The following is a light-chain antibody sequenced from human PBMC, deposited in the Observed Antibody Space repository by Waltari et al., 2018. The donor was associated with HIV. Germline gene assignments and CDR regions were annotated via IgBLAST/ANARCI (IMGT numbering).Light chain of an antibody. J-gene: IGLJ1*01. V-gene: IGLV1-47*01. CDR2: RNN. CDR3: AVWGDSLNSYV. CDR1: SSNLGRNY. Sequence: QSVLTQPPSASGTPGQRVTISCSGSSSNLGRNYVYWYQQLPGTAPKLLIYRNNQRPSGVPDRFSGSKSGTSASLAISGLRSEDEADYYCAVWGDSLNSYVFGTGTEVTVL.